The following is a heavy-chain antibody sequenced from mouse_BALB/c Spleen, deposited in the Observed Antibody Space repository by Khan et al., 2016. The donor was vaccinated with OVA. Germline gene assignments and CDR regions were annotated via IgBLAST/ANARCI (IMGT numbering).Heavy chain of an antibody. D-gene: IGHD1-1*02. Sequence: EVELVESGGGLVKPGGSLKLSCAASGFTFSSFTMSWVRQTPEKRLEWVASISSGGDNTYYPDSVKGRFTISSANAKNNLYLQMSSLRSEDTALYYCARANYGPFAYWGQGTLVTVSA. CDR1: GFTFSSFT. J-gene: IGHJ3*01. CDR2: ISSGGDNT. CDR3: ARANYGPFAY. V-gene: IGHV5-9*03.